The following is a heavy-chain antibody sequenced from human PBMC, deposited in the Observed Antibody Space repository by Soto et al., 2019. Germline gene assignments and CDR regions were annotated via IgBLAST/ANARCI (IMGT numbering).Heavy chain of an antibody. CDR3: AIYLNIPARPSASHF. D-gene: IGHD6-6*01. CDR1: GGNFSSNTIA. J-gene: IGHJ4*02. CDR2: TYYWSKWYN. V-gene: IGHV6-1*01. Sequence: SQALSRTGVMSGGNFSSNTIAWNWIRQSPSRGLEWLGRTYYWSKWYNDYAVSVKSRITINADTSKNQFSLQLDSVTPEDTAVYYCAIYLNIPARPSASHFRGKTTLVTGSS.